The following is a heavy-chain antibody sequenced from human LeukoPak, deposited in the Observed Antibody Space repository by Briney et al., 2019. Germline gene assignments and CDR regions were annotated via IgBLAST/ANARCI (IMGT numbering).Heavy chain of an antibody. CDR3: ARAPLPWGYYFDY. Sequence: SETLSLTCTVSGGSLSSGDYYWSWIRQHPGKGLEWIGYIYYSGSTYYNPSLKSRVTISVDTSKNQFSLKLSSVTAADTAVYYCARAPLPWGYYFDYWGQGTLVTVSS. J-gene: IGHJ4*02. CDR1: GGSLSSGDYY. V-gene: IGHV4-31*03. D-gene: IGHD7-27*01. CDR2: IYYSGST.